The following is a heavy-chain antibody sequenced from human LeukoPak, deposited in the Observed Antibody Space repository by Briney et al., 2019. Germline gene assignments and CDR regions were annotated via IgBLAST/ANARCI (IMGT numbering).Heavy chain of an antibody. CDR1: GFTFSNAW. V-gene: IGHV3-15*01. CDR3: TTMFYTAMKNDC. Sequence: GGSLRLSCAASGFTFSNAWMSWVRQAPGKGLEWVGRIKSKADGGTTDYAEHVKGRFTISRDDSKTTLYLQMNSLKTEDTAVYYCTTMFYTAMKNDCWGQGTLVTVSS. CDR2: IKSKADGGTT. J-gene: IGHJ4*02. D-gene: IGHD5-18*01.